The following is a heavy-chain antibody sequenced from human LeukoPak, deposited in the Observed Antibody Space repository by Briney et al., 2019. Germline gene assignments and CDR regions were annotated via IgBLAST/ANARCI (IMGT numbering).Heavy chain of an antibody. CDR2: IGQDGGEK. CDR1: GFTFSDYW. J-gene: IGHJ4*01. V-gene: IGHV3-7*01. D-gene: IGHD6-13*01. CDR3: ARDGTAAGLYFDL. Sequence: GGSLRLSCAVSGFTFSDYWMNWVRQAPGKGLGWVASIGQDGGEKSYVDSVKGRFTISRDNTKRSLYLQMSSLRAEDTAVYYCARDGTAAGLYFDLWGQGTLVTVSS.